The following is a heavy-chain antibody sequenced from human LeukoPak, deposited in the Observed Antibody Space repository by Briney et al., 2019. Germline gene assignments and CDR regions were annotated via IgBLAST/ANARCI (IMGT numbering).Heavy chain of an antibody. J-gene: IGHJ4*02. CDR3: VRSGSYYFDY. Sequence: QTGGSLRLSCAASGFTFSDPYMDWVRQAPGKGLEWVGRTRNRAKSYTTEYAASVKGRFTISRDDSKNSLYLQMNSLKTEDTAVYYCVRSGSYYFDYWGQGTLVTVSS. CDR2: TRNRAKSYTT. CDR1: GFTFSDPY. V-gene: IGHV3-72*01. D-gene: IGHD3-10*01.